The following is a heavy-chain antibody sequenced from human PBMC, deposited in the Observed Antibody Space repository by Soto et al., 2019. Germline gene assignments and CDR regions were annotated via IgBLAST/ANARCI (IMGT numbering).Heavy chain of an antibody. Sequence: GASVNVSCKASGGTFSSYAIIWVRQAPGQGLEWMGGIIPIFGTANYAQKFQGRVTITADESTSTAYMELSSLRSEDTAVYYCARVSLDYYYGMDVWGQGTTVTVSS. D-gene: IGHD2-15*01. CDR2: IIPIFGTA. CDR3: ARVSLDYYYGMDV. J-gene: IGHJ6*02. CDR1: GGTFSSYA. V-gene: IGHV1-69*13.